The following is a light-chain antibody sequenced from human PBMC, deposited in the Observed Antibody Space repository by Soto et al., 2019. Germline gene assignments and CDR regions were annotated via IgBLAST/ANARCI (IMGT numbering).Light chain of an antibody. J-gene: IGLJ1*01. Sequence: QSALTQPASVSGSPGQSITISCTGTSSDFGGYNYVSWYQQHPGKAPKLVIYEVSHRPSGVSNRFSGSKSGNTASLTISGLQAEDEAEYYCSSYSSGSTTYVFGTGTKVTVL. CDR1: SSDFGGYNY. CDR3: SSYSSGSTTYV. V-gene: IGLV2-14*01. CDR2: EVS.